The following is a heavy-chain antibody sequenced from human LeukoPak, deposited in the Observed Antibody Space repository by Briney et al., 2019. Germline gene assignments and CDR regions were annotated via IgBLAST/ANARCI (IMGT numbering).Heavy chain of an antibody. CDR3: ASTDYYDSSGYGDY. Sequence: SGTLSLTCAVSGGSISSSNWWSWVRQPPGKGLEWIGEIYHSGSTNYNPSLKSRVTISVDKSKNQFSLKLSSVTAADTAVYYCASTDYYDSSGYGDYWGQGTLVTVSS. D-gene: IGHD3-22*01. CDR1: GGSISSSNW. CDR2: IYHSGST. J-gene: IGHJ4*02. V-gene: IGHV4-4*02.